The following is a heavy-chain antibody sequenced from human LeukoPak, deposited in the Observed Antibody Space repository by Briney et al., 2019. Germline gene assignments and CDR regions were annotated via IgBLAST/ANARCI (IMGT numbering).Heavy chain of an antibody. CDR2: IYYSGST. D-gene: IGHD1-26*01. J-gene: IGHJ4*02. CDR1: GGSISSYY. Sequence: SETLSLTCTVSGGSISSYYWSWIRQPPGKGLEWIGYIYYSGSTNYNPSLKSRVTISVDTSKNQFSLKLSSVTAADTAVYYCARRSYYFDYWGQGTLVAVSS. V-gene: IGHV4-59*12. CDR3: ARRSYYFDY.